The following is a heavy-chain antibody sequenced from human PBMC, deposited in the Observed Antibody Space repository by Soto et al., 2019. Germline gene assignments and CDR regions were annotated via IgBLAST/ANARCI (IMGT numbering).Heavy chain of an antibody. CDR1: GFTFNTHG. Sequence: PGGSLRRSCAASGFTFNTHGMHWVLQAQGKRLACVPVIWYYGSQRYYADLVRCRLTIARDNSENTLYLQMTSLRAADTAVYYFARIDDYGVCGTYYWGQGALVTV. V-gene: IGHV3-33*01. CDR3: ARIDDYGVCGTYY. J-gene: IGHJ4*02. D-gene: IGHD4-17*01. CDR2: IWYYGSQR.